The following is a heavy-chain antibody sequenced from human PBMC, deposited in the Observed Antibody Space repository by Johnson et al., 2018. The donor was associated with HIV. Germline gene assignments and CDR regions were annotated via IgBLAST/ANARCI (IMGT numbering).Heavy chain of an antibody. CDR3: TTDYTAAASLRAFDI. D-gene: IGHD6-13*01. Sequence: QLVESGGGVVRPGGSLRLSCAASGFTFDDYGMSWVRQVPGKWLEWVSHINWNGGRIGYADSVKGRFTISRDNAKNSLYLQMNSLKTEDTAVYYCTTDYTAAASLRAFDIWGQGTMVTVSS. CDR2: INWNGGRI. CDR1: GFTFDDYG. J-gene: IGHJ3*02. V-gene: IGHV3-20*04.